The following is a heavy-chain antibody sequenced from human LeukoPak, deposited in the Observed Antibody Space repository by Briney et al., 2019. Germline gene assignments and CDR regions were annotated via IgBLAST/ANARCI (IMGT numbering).Heavy chain of an antibody. CDR3: ARGGSSWYGRGAFDI. D-gene: IGHD6-13*01. CDR1: GGSISDYY. J-gene: IGHJ3*02. V-gene: IGHV4-59*01. CDR2: FYNSGSS. Sequence: KTSETLSLTCTVSGGSISDYYRGWIRQPPGKGLEWIGYFYNSGSSTYNPSLKSRVTISVDTSKNQFSLKLSSVTAADTAVYYCARGGSSWYGRGAFDIWGQGTMVTVSS.